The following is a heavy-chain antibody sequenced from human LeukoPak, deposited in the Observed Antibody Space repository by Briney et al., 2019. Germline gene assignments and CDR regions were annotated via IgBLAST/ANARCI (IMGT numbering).Heavy chain of an antibody. Sequence: GGSLRLSCAASGFAFSSYVMSWVRQTPGKGLEWVSYISASGATTYFADSVKGRFTISRDNSKNTLYLQVNSLRAEDTAVYYCAKGRPYGDYVSDFDYWGQGTLVTVSS. V-gene: IGHV3-23*01. CDR2: ISASGATT. D-gene: IGHD4-17*01. J-gene: IGHJ4*02. CDR3: AKGRPYGDYVSDFDY. CDR1: GFAFSSYV.